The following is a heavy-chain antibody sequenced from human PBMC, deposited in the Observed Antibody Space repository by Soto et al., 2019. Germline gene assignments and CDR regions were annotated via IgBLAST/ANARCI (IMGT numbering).Heavy chain of an antibody. D-gene: IGHD4-4*01. Sequence: HPGGSLRLSCAASGFTFSNYAMSWVRQAPGKGLEWVSATSGSGGSTFYADSVKGRFTISRDNSKNTVSLQMSSLRAEDTAIYYCAKGYSFGFEYWGQGTLVTVSS. J-gene: IGHJ4*02. V-gene: IGHV3-23*01. CDR1: GFTFSNYA. CDR2: TSGSGGST. CDR3: AKGYSFGFEY.